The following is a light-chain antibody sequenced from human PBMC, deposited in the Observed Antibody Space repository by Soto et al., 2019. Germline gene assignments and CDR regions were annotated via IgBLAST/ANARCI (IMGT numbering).Light chain of an antibody. CDR1: SSNIGAGYD. CDR3: QSYDSSLSGPYV. V-gene: IGLV1-40*01. J-gene: IGLJ1*01. Sequence: QSVLTQPPSVSGAPGQRVTISCTGSSSNIGAGYDVHWYQQLPGTAPKLLIYGNSNRPSGVPDRFSGSKSGTSASLAITGLQAEYEADYYCQSYDSSLSGPYVFGTGTKLTFL. CDR2: GNS.